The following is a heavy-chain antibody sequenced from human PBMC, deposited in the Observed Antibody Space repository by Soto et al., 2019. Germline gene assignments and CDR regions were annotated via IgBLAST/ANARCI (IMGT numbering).Heavy chain of an antibody. D-gene: IGHD2-2*02. CDR2: TRNKANSYTT. V-gene: IGHV3-72*01. J-gene: IGHJ6*02. Sequence: GGSLRLSCAASGFTFSDHYMDWVRQAPGKGLEWVGRTRNKANSYTTEYAASVKGRFTISRDDSKNSLYLQMNSLKTEDTAVYYFARGGYCSSTSCYTDYYGMDVWGQGTTVTVSS. CDR1: GFTFSDHY. CDR3: ARGGYCSSTSCYTDYYGMDV.